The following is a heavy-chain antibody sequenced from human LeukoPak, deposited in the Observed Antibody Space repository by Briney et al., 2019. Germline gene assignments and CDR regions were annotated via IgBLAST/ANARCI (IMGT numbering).Heavy chain of an antibody. J-gene: IGHJ3*02. CDR1: GYSFTNYW. CDR2: IYPGDSDT. CDR3: ARRYSTSSGASDAFDI. V-gene: IGHV5-51*01. D-gene: IGHD6-6*01. Sequence: GDSLKISCQGSGYSFTNYWIGWVRQMPGKGLEWMGIIYPGDSDTRYSPSFQGQVTISADKSTSTAYLQWGSLQASDTAIYYCARRYSTSSGASDAFDIWAQGTMVTVSS.